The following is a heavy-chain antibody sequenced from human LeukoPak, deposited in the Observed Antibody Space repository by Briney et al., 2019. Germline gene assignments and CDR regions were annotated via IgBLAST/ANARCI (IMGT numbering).Heavy chain of an antibody. CDR1: GGTSNNSA. Sequence: GASVKVSCKTSGGTSNNSAISWVRQAPGQGLEWLGGIMPLFGTAGYAQKFQSRVTITKDESTRTVYLELTSLTSDDTAVYYCARDVHGDYGSGWFDPWGQGTLVSVSS. CDR2: IMPLFGTA. V-gene: IGHV1-69*05. CDR3: ARDVHGDYGSGWFDP. D-gene: IGHD4-17*01. J-gene: IGHJ5*02.